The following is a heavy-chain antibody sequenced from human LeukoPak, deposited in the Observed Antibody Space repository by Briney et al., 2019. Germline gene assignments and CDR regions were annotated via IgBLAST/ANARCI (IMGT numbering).Heavy chain of an antibody. CDR1: GYTFGDYD. V-gene: IGHV1-8*03. J-gene: IGHJ3*01. Sequence: VASVKVSCKASGYTFGDYDINWVRQATGQGLEWMGWMNPNSGIRGNAQKFQGRVPFTRNTSISTAYMEVNSLRSDDTAVYYCTRGRRFWGQGTVVTVSS. CDR3: TRGRRF. CDR2: MNPNSGIR.